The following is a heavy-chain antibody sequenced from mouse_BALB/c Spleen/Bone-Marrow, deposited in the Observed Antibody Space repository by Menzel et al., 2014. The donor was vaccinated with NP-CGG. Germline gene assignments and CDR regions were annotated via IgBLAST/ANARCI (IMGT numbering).Heavy chain of an antibody. CDR3: AREGDPGAWFAY. CDR2: IYPGSGNT. Sequence: QVQLQQSGAELARPGASVKLSCNASGYTFTDYYINWVKQRTGQGLEWIGEIYPGSGNTYYNEKFKGKATLTADKSSSTAYMQLSSLTSEDSAVYFCAREGDPGAWFAYWGQETLVNVSA. V-gene: IGHV1-77*01. J-gene: IGHJ3*01. CDR1: GYTFTDYY. D-gene: IGHD3-3*01.